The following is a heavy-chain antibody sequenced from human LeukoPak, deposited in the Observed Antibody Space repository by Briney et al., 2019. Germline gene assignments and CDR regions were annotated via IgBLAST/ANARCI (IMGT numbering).Heavy chain of an antibody. Sequence: SETLSLTCTVSGASISSTTFYWGWIRQPPGKGLEWIGTIYYSGSTYYNPSLKSRVTISVDASKNHFSLRLNSVTAADTAVYYCARWGVGPTRLYYFDYWGQGTLVTVSS. CDR1: GASISSTTFY. D-gene: IGHD1-26*01. J-gene: IGHJ4*02. CDR2: IYYSGST. CDR3: ARWGVGPTRLYYFDY. V-gene: IGHV4-39*02.